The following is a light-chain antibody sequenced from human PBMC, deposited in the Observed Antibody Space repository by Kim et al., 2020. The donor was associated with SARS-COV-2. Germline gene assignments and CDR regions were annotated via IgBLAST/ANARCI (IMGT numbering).Light chain of an antibody. Sequence: KTVTLPCHRSSSSIASNYVQWYQQRPGSAPTTVIYEDNQRPSGVPDRFSGSIDSSSNSASLTISGLKTEDEADYYCQSYDSSNQGVFGGGTQLTVL. CDR2: EDN. V-gene: IGLV6-57*03. J-gene: IGLJ3*02. CDR1: SSSIASNY. CDR3: QSYDSSNQGV.